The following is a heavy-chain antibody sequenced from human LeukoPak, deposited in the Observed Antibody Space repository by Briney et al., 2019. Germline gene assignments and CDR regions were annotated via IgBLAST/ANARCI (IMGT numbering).Heavy chain of an antibody. Sequence: SGTLSLTCGVSGDSISSGNYWNWVRQPPGKGLEWIGDIYQSGITNYNPSLKSRVTMSVDKSRNEFSLKLDSVTAADTAVYYCARDPRPRGGWFYFDYWGQGILVTVSS. CDR1: GDSISSGNY. V-gene: IGHV4-4*02. CDR3: ARDPRPRGGWFYFDY. J-gene: IGHJ4*02. CDR2: IYQSGIT. D-gene: IGHD6-19*01.